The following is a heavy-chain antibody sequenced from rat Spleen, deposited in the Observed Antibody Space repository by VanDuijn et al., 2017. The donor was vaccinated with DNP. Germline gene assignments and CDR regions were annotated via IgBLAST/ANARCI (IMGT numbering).Heavy chain of an antibody. J-gene: IGHJ3*01. CDR3: ARWDHYIGFAY. CDR1: GYSITSNY. D-gene: IGHD1-1*01. Sequence: EVQLQESGPGLVKPLQSLSLTCSVPGYSITSNYWGWIRKFPGNKMGLMGYISYSGSTGYNPSLKSRISITRDTSKNQFFLQLNSVTTEDTATYYCARWDHYIGFAYWGQGTLVTVSS. CDR2: ISYSGST. V-gene: IGHV3-1*01.